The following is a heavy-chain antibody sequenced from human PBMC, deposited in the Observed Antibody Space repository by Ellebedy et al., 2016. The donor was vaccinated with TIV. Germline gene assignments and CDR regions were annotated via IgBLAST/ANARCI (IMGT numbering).Heavy chain of an antibody. CDR1: GFTFSSYS. D-gene: IGHD2/OR15-2a*01. J-gene: IGHJ6*03. CDR3: AKGLYGYYYYMDV. Sequence: GESLKISXAASGFTFSSYSMNWVHQAPGKGLEWVSYISSSSSTIYYADSVKGRFTISRDNSKNTLYLQMNSLRAEDTAVYYCAKGLYGYYYYMDVWGKGTTVTVSS. CDR2: ISSSSSTI. V-gene: IGHV3-48*01.